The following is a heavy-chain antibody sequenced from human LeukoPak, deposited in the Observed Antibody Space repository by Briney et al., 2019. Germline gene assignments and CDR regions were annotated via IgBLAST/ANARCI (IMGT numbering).Heavy chain of an antibody. CDR3: ARVGDWNDLVY. CDR1: VGSIRSDY. CDR2: IYYTGST. D-gene: IGHD1-1*01. J-gene: IGHJ4*02. Sequence: SETLSLTCTVSVGSIRSDYWSWIRQPPGKGLEWIGYIYYTGSTNYNPSLKSRVAISVDTSKNQFSLKLSSVTAADTAVYYCARVGDWNDLVYWGQGSLVTVSS. V-gene: IGHV4-59*01.